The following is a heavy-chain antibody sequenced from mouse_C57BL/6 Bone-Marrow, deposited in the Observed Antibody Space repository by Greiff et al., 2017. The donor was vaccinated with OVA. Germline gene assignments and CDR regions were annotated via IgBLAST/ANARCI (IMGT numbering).Heavy chain of an antibody. CDR3: ARFDYESY. CDR2: IDPSDSYT. J-gene: IGHJ2*01. CDR1: GYTFTSYW. D-gene: IGHD2-4*01. V-gene: IGHV1-50*01. Sequence: VQLQQPEAELVKPGASVKLSCKASGYTFTSYWMQWVKQRPGQGLEWIGEIDPSDSYTNYNQKFKGKATLTVDTSSSTAYMQLSSLTSEDSAVYYCARFDYESYWGQGTTLTVSS.